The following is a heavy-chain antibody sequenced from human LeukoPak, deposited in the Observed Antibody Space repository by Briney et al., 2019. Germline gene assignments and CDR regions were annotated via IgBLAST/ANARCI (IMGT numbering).Heavy chain of an antibody. Sequence: PGGSLRLSCAASGFTFSSYSMNWVRQAPGRGLEWVSSISSGSSYIYYADSVEGRFTISRDNAKNSLYLQMNSLRAEDTAVYYCASGDYYYDSGSYYHGYWGQGTLVTVSS. CDR3: ASGDYYYDSGSYYHGY. CDR1: GFTFSSYS. D-gene: IGHD3-10*01. J-gene: IGHJ4*02. V-gene: IGHV3-21*01. CDR2: ISSGSSYI.